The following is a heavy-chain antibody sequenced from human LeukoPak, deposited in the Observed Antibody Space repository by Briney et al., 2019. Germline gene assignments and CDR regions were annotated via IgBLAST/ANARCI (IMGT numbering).Heavy chain of an antibody. D-gene: IGHD1-26*01. CDR3: ARDGADSGSYQPLDY. CDR2: IYTSGST. Sequence: SETLSLTCTVSDASISSFYWSWLRQPAGKGLEWLGRIYTSGSTKYNPSLKSRVTMSVDTSKNQFSLKLISVTAADTAVYYCARDGADSGSYQPLDYWGQGTLVTVSS. J-gene: IGHJ4*02. CDR1: DASISSFY. V-gene: IGHV4-4*07.